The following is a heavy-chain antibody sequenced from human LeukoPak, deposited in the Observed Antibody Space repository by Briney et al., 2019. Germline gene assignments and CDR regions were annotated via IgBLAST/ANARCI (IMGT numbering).Heavy chain of an antibody. D-gene: IGHD6-19*01. CDR2: IYTSGST. CDR1: GGSISSGSYY. CDR3: ARNVPAAGTMDY. Sequence: NSSETLSLTCTVSGGSISSGSYYWRWIRQPAGKGLEWIGRIYTSGSTNYNPSLKSRVTISVDTSKNQFSLKLSSVTAADTAVYYCARNVPAAGTMDYWGQGTLVTVSS. V-gene: IGHV4-61*02. J-gene: IGHJ4*02.